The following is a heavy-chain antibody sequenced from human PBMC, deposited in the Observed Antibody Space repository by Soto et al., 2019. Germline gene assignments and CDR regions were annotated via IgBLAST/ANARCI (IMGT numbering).Heavy chain of an antibody. CDR1: GGSISSHS. CDR2: VYSSGST. Sequence: SEPLSLTCTVSGGSISSHSWNWIRQPPGRGLEWIGYVYSSGSTKYNPSLENRVTMSVDSSKNQFSLKLSAVTAADTAVYYCARDSSGFDYWGQGTLVT. CDR3: ARDSSGFDY. D-gene: IGHD6-19*01. J-gene: IGHJ4*02. V-gene: IGHV4-4*08.